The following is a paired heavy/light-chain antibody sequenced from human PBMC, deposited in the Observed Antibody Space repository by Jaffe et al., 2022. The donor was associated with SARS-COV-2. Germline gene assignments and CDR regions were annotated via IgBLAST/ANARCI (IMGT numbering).Heavy chain of an antibody. D-gene: IGHD5-18*01. Sequence: EVQLVESGGGLVQPGGSLRLSCAASGFTVSRNYMSWVRQAPGKGLEWVSLIYSGGSTFYADSVKGRFTISRDSSKNTLYLHMNSLRPEDTAVYYCVRDFIGIPGVDYWGQGTLVTVSS. J-gene: IGHJ4*02. CDR2: IYSGGST. CDR3: VRDFIGIPGVDY. CDR1: GFTVSRNY. V-gene: IGHV3-66*02.
Light chain of an antibody. J-gene: IGKJ2*01. CDR3: QQYDSLPRT. CDR1: QDISKY. CDR2: DAF. V-gene: IGKV1-33*01. Sequence: DIQMTQSPSSLSASVGDRVTITCQASQDISKYLNWYQQKPGKAPKLLIYDAFNLETGVPSRFTGSGSGTDFTFTISSLQPEDIATYYCQQYDSLPRTFGQGTKLEIK.